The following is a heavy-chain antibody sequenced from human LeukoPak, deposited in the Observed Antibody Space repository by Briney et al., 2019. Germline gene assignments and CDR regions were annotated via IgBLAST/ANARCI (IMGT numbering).Heavy chain of an antibody. J-gene: IGHJ4*02. V-gene: IGHV4-4*07. CDR2: IYTSGST. Sequence: SETLSLTCTVSGDSISDDYYTWMRQPAGKGLEWIGRIYTSGSTNYNPSLKSRVTMSLDMSKNQFSLKLNSVTAADTAVYYCARDLVAFDYWGQGALVIVSS. CDR1: GDSISDDY. D-gene: IGHD2-15*01. CDR3: ARDLVAFDY.